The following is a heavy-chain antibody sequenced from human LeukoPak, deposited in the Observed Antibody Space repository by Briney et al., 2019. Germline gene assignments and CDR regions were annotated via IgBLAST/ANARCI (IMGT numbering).Heavy chain of an antibody. Sequence: PSETLSLTCTVSGDSINIYYWRWLRKPAGKGLEWIGRMHTNGNTQYSPSLKSRVTMSVETSKTQLSLKLSSVTAADTAVYYCARGLTTSDGNGFDVWGQGTMVTVSS. CDR3: ARGLTTSDGNGFDV. CDR2: MHTNGNT. J-gene: IGHJ3*01. V-gene: IGHV4-4*07. CDR1: GDSINIYY. D-gene: IGHD1-14*01.